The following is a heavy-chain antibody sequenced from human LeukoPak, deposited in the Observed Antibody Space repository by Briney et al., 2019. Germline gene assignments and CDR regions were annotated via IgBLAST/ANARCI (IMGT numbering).Heavy chain of an antibody. CDR1: GGFMSGYY. CDR3: ARLRGNYFPDF. CDR2: IYYTGST. D-gene: IGHD2/OR15-2a*01. J-gene: IGHJ4*02. V-gene: IGHV4-59*13. Sequence: SETLSLTCTVSGGFMSGYYWTWIRQPPGKGLEWIAYIYYTGSTNYNPSLESRVTISVDTSKNQFSLRLRSVAATDTAVYYCARLRGNYFPDFWGQGTLVAVSS.